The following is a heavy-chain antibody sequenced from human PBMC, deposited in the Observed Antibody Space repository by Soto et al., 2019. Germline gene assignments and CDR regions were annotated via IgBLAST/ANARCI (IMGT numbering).Heavy chain of an antibody. V-gene: IGHV1-69*06. CDR2: IIPIFGTA. CDR1: GGTVSSYA. CDR3: ASRERITLRLGAFDI. Sequence: SCKASGGTVSSYAISCVRQAPGQWLEWMGGIIPIFGTANYSQKFQGRVTITADKSTSTAYMELSSLRSEDTAVYYCASRERITLRLGAFDIWGHGKMLTV. J-gene: IGHJ3*02. D-gene: IGHD3-22*01.